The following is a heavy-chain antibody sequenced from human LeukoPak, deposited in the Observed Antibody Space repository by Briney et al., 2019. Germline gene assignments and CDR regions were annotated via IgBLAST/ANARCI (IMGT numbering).Heavy chain of an antibody. V-gene: IGHV3-48*04. CDR2: ISSSSSTI. CDR1: GFTFSSYS. CDR3: ARDRFLRLRLGELSFDY. J-gene: IGHJ4*02. D-gene: IGHD3-16*02. Sequence: GGSLRLSCAASGFTFSSYSMNWVRQAPGKGLEWVSYISSSSSTIYYADSVKGRFTISRDNAKNSLYLQMNSLRAEDTAVYYCARDRFLRLRLGELSFDYWGQGTLVTVSS.